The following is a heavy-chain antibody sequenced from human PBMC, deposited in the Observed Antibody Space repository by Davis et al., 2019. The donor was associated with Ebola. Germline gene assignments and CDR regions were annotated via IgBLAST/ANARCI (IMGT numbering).Heavy chain of an antibody. CDR2: ISSSGSTI. Sequence: GGSLRLSCAASGFTFSDYYMSWIRQAPGKGLEWVSYISSSGSTIYYADSVKGRFTISRDNAKISLYLQMNSLRAEDTAVYYCARSLTALVGAARRYYYYGMDVWGQGTTVTVFS. V-gene: IGHV3-11*01. CDR3: ARSLTALVGAARRYYYYGMDV. CDR1: GFTFSDYY. J-gene: IGHJ6*02. D-gene: IGHD1-26*01.